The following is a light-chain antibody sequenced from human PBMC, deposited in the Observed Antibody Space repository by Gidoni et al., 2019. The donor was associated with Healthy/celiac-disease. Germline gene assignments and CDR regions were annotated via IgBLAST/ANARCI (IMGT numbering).Light chain of an antibody. CDR3: YQYGSSPYT. V-gene: IGKV3-20*01. CDR2: GAS. CDR1: QSVTSTY. J-gene: IGKJ2*01. Sequence: IVLTQSPGTLSLSPVERAVISCRASQSVTSTYLAWYQQKPGQPPRLLIYGASNRATGIPDRVSGSGSGTDFTLTISRLEPEDLAVYYCYQYGSSPYTFGQGTKLEI.